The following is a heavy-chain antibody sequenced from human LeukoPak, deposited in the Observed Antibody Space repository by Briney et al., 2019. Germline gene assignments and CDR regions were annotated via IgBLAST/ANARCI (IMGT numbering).Heavy chain of an antibody. D-gene: IGHD1-26*01. CDR2: INPNSGGT. V-gene: IGHV1-2*02. J-gene: IGHJ3*02. Sequence: ASVKVSCKASGYTFTGYYMHWVRQAPGPGLEWIGSINPNSGGTNYAQKFQGRATMTRDTSTRTAYMELSRLRSEDTAVYYCARARAIGSYHRGYAFDIWGQGTMVTVSS. CDR1: GYTFTGYY. CDR3: ARARAIGSYHRGYAFDI.